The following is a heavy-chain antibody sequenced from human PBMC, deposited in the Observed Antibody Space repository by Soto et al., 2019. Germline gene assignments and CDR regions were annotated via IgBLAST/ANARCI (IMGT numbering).Heavy chain of an antibody. CDR3: VKDEGIEAMDV. D-gene: IGHD3-3*02. CDR1: GFTFSRNT. Sequence: GGSLRLSCVTSGFTFSRNTMYWVRQAPGKGLEWVASITSSGSYVYYADSVKGRFSASRDNAKNSLSLQMDSLRPDDTAIYFCVKDEGIEAMDVWGQGTTVTVSS. V-gene: IGHV3-21*01. CDR2: ITSSGSYV. J-gene: IGHJ6*02.